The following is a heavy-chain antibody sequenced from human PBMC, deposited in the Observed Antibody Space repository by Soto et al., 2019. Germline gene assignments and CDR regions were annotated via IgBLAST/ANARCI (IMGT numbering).Heavy chain of an antibody. CDR1: EGTFNSYA. CDR2: IIPYYNTL. V-gene: IGHV1-69*13. Sequence: SVKVSCKASEGTFNSYAIAWVRQAPGQGLEWMGGIIPYYNTLNYAQKFQDRVTITADDSTNTVYMELSSLRSDDTAVYFCASGASRWYPYFFDSWAQGTLVTVSS. CDR3: ASGASRWYPYFFDS. J-gene: IGHJ4*02. D-gene: IGHD6-13*01.